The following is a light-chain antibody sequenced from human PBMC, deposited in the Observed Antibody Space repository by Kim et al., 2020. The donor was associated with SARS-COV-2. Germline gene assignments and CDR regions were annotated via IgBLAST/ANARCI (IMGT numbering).Light chain of an antibody. CDR2: GAS. J-gene: IGKJ1*01. Sequence: GSPGERATLPCRASQSVSSNLAWYQQKPGQAPRLLIYGASTRATGITARFSGSGSATDFTLTISSLQSEDFAVYYCQQYNNFPETFGRGTKVDIK. CDR3: QQYNNFPET. V-gene: IGKV3-15*01. CDR1: QSVSSN.